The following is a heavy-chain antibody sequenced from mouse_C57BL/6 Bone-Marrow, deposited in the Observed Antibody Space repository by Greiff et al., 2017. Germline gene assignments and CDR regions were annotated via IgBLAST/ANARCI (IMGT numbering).Heavy chain of an antibody. V-gene: IGHV1-15*01. CDR3: TGGYPFDY. CDR1: GYTFTDYE. CDR2: IDPETGGT. D-gene: IGHD2-2*01. Sequence: VQLQQSGAELVRPGASVTLSCKASGYTFTDYEMHWVKQTPVHGLEWIGAIDPETGGTAYTQKFKGKAILTADKSSSTAYMELRSLTSYASAVYYCTGGYPFDYWGQGTTLTVSS. J-gene: IGHJ2*01.